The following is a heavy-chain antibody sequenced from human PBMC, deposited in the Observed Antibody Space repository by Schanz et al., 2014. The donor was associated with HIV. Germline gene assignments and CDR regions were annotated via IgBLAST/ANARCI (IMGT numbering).Heavy chain of an antibody. Sequence: QVQLVESGGGVVQPGKSLRLSCAASGFTFSDYGMHWARQAPGKGLEWVAVIWDDGSDKYYADSVKGRFTVSRDNSKNRVFLQMNSLSTEDAAVYHCARSQKGTSCCSPLDYWGQGTLVIVSS. CDR2: IWDDGSDK. CDR3: ARSQKGTSCCSPLDY. CDR1: GFTFSDYG. V-gene: IGHV3-33*08. J-gene: IGHJ4*02. D-gene: IGHD2-2*01.